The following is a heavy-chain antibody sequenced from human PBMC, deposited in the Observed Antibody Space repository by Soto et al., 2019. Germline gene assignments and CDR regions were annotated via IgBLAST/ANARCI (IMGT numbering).Heavy chain of an antibody. J-gene: IGHJ4*02. V-gene: IGHV3-23*01. D-gene: IGHD1-1*01. CDR1: GFTFSNSA. Sequence: EVQLLESGGGLVQPGGSPRLSCAASGFTFSNSAMSWVRQAPGKGLDWVSGISDSGGSTYYADSVKGRFTISRDNSKNTLYLQMSSLRAEDTAVYYCARGGRARYGFDFWGQGTLVTVSS. CDR3: ARGGRARYGFDF. CDR2: ISDSGGST.